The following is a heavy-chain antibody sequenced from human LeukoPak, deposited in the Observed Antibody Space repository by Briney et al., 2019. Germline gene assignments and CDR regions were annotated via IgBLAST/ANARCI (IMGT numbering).Heavy chain of an antibody. Sequence: GESLRLSCAAAKTSPSAWGMHWGRHGPGQGVGGVAVIWYDGSNKYYADSVKGRFTISRDNSKNTLYLQMNSLRAEDTAVYYCARTVTGNWYFDLWGRGTLVTVSS. V-gene: IGHV3-33*08. CDR1: KTSPSAWG. D-gene: IGHD3-9*01. J-gene: IGHJ2*01. CDR3: ARTVTGNWYFDL. CDR2: IWYDGSNK.